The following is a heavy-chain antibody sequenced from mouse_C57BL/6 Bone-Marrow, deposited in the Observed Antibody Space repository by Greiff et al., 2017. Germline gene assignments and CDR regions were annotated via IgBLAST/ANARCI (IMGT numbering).Heavy chain of an antibody. D-gene: IGHD1-1*01. V-gene: IGHV1-59*01. CDR1: GYTFTSYW. CDR3: AREGYYGSSWDY. J-gene: IGHJ2*01. Sequence: QVQLQQPGAELVRPGTSVSLSCKASGYTFTSYWMHWVKQRPGQGLEWIGVIDPSDSYTNYNQKFEGKATLTVDTSSSTAYMQLSSLTAEDSAVYYCAREGYYGSSWDYWGQGTTLTVSS. CDR2: IDPSDSYT.